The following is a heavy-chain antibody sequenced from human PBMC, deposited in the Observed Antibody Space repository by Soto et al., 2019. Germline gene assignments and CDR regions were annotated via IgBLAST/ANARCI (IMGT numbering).Heavy chain of an antibody. CDR1: GFSFSSYT. CDR2: PSESGSNT. Sequence: PGGSLRLSCAASGFSFSSYTMTWVRQAPGKGLEWVSSPSESGSNTHYADSVKGRFTISRDNSKNTLYLQMNSLRAEDTAVYYYAKVHGGPYWGQGTLVNVSS. J-gene: IGHJ4*02. V-gene: IGHV3-23*01. CDR3: AKVHGGPY. D-gene: IGHD4-17*01.